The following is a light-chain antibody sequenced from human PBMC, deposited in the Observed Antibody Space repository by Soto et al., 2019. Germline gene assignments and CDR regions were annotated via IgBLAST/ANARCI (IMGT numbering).Light chain of an antibody. V-gene: IGKV3D-15*01. CDR3: QHYDIWPLT. Sequence: EIVMTQSPATLSVSPGERATLSCRASQSVRSNLVWLQQKPSQAPRLLIYGASTRATGIPARFSGSGSGTDFTLTITSLQSEDFAVYYCQHYDIWPLTFGGGTKVEIK. J-gene: IGKJ4*01. CDR2: GAS. CDR1: QSVRSN.